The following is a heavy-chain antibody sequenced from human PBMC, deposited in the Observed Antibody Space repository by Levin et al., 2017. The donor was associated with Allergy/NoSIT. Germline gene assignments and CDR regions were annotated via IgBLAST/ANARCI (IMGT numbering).Heavy chain of an antibody. CDR2: IRNKAHGGTT. CDR1: GFTFGDYA. J-gene: IGHJ4*02. CDR3: ARGGPPNYDYNWGSYRDGYFDY. D-gene: IGHD3-16*02. V-gene: IGHV3-49*04. Sequence: QPGGSLRLSCTGSGFTFGDYAMSWVRQAPGKGLEWVGFIRNKAHGGTTEYAASVKGRLTISRDDSKSIAYLQMNSLKTEDTAVYFCARGGPPNYDYNWGSYRDGYFDYWGQGTLVTGSS.